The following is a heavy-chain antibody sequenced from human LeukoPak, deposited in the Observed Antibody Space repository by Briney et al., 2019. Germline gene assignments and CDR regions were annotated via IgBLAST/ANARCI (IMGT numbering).Heavy chain of an antibody. V-gene: IGHV3-23*01. CDR2: VGSDGINT. Sequence: GGSLRLSCAASGFTFSTYGMSWVRQAPGKGLEWVSAVGSDGINTAYADSVKGRFTISRDNSKNPLYLQLSSLRAEDTAVYYCAKGLAAGSQYFDYWGQGTLVTVSS. CDR3: AKGLAAGSQYFDY. CDR1: GFTFSTYG. D-gene: IGHD6-25*01. J-gene: IGHJ4*02.